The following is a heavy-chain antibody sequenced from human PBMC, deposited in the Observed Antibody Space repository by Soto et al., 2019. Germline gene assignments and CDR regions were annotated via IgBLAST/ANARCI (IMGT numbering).Heavy chain of an antibody. Sequence: ASVKVSCKASGYTFTSYAMHWVRQAPGQRLEWMGWINAGNGNTKYSQKFQGRVTITRDTSASTAYMELSRLRSEDTAVYYCARAIVVVPAARSNDAFDIWGQGTMVTVSS. CDR3: ARAIVVVPAARSNDAFDI. V-gene: IGHV1-3*01. J-gene: IGHJ3*02. CDR1: GYTFTSYA. CDR2: INAGNGNT. D-gene: IGHD2-2*01.